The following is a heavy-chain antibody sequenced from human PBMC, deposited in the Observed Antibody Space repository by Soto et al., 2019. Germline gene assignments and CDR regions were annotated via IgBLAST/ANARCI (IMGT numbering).Heavy chain of an antibody. V-gene: IGHV3-21*01. CDR2: ISSGSAFI. CDR1: TFSMYS. J-gene: IGHJ5*02. CDR3: TRDQGGSYDSWFDP. Sequence: EVQVVESGGGLVKPGGSLRLSCNFTFSMYSMNWVRQAPGKGLEWVASISSGSAFIKYADSGKGRFSISRDNAKNSVSLQMISLRAEDTAMYYCTRDQGGSYDSWFDPWGRGTLVTVSS. D-gene: IGHD1-26*01.